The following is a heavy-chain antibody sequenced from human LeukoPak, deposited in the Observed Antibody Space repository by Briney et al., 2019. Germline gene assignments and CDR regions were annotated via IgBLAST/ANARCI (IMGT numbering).Heavy chain of an antibody. D-gene: IGHD3-3*01. V-gene: IGHV4-34*01. CDR2: INHSGST. J-gene: IGHJ4*02. CDR1: GGSFSGYY. CDR3: ARELVDFWSGYYQCFDY. Sequence: PSETLSLTCAVYGGSFSGYYWSWLRQPPGKGLEWIGEINHSGSTNYNPSLKSRVTISVDTSKNQFSLKLSSVTAADTAVYYCARELVDFWSGYYQCFDYWGQGTLVTVSS.